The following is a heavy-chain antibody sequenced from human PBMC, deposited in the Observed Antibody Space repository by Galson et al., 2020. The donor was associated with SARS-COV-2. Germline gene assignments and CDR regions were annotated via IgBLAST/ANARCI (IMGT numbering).Heavy chain of an antibody. D-gene: IGHD3-22*01. Sequence: SETLSLTCTVSGGSISSGSSSWSWIRKPAGKGLEWIGRIHTPGSTNYNPSLKSRVTISVDTSRNQFSLSLSSVTAADTAVYYCARSHERSGNAFYIWGQGTMVTVSS. J-gene: IGHJ3*02. CDR3: ARSHERSGNAFYI. CDR1: GGSISSGSSS. CDR2: IHTPGST. V-gene: IGHV4-61*02.